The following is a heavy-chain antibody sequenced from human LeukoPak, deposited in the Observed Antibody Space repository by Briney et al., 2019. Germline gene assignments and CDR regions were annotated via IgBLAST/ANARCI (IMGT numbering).Heavy chain of an antibody. V-gene: IGHV3-23*01. Sequence: PGGSLRLSCAASGFTFSNYGMTWVRQAPGKGLEWVSTISTSGGSTYYADSVKGRFTISRDNSKNTLYLQMNSLRAEDTAVYYCAKDRYRSGGNCYSFDYWGQGTLVTVSS. CDR1: GFTFSNYG. CDR2: ISTSGGST. J-gene: IGHJ4*02. D-gene: IGHD2-15*01. CDR3: AKDRYRSGGNCYSFDY.